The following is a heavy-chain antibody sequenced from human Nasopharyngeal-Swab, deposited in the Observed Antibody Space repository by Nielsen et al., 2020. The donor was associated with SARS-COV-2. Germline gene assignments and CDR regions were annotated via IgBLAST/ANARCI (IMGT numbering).Heavy chain of an antibody. Sequence: WIRQSPSRGLEWQGRTYYRSKWYNDYAVSVKSRITINPDTSKNQFSLQLNSVTPEDTAVYYCARARLHYDFWSGSLWYYGMDVWGQGTTVTVSS. J-gene: IGHJ6*02. D-gene: IGHD3-3*01. CDR3: ARARLHYDFWSGSLWYYGMDV. CDR2: TYYRSKWYN. V-gene: IGHV6-1*01.